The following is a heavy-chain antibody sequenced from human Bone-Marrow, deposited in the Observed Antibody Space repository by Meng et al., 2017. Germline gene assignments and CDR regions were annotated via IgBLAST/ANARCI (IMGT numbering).Heavy chain of an antibody. J-gene: IGHJ4*02. CDR2: ISNDGSIK. CDR3: ARWNGNTAYDY. D-gene: IGHD1/OR15-1a*01. CDR1: GFTFSNYG. V-gene: IGHV3-30*03. Sequence: QVQLVESGGGVVQPGRSLRLSCAASGFTFSNYGMHWVRQAPGKGLEWVTLISNDGSIKYYADSVKGRFTISRDNSKDTLYLQMNSLRADDTAVYYCARWNGNTAYDYWGQGTLVTVSS.